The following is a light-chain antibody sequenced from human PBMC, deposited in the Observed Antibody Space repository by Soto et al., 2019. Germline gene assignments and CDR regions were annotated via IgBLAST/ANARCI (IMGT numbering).Light chain of an antibody. CDR1: SSDVGGYNY. CDR2: EVS. J-gene: IGLJ2*01. V-gene: IGLV2-8*01. CDR3: SSYAGSNTVV. Sequence: QSALTQPPSASGSPGQSVTISCTGTSSDVGGYNYVSWYQQHPGNAPKLMIYEVSKRPSGVPDRFSGSKSGNTASLTVSGLQAEDEADYYCSSYAGSNTVVFGGGTQLTVL.